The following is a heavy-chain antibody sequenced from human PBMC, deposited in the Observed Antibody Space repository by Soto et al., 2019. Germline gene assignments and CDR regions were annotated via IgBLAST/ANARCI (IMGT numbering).Heavy chain of an antibody. CDR1: GYTFTSYY. J-gene: IGHJ4*02. CDR2: INPSGGST. D-gene: IGHD3-22*01. V-gene: IGHV1-46*01. CDR3: ARDLLGRYYYDSSGYYFDY. Sequence: QVQLVQSGAEVKKPGASVKVSCKASGYTFTSYYMHWVRQAPGQGLEWMGIINPSGGSTSYAQKFQGRVTMTRDTSTSTVYMELSSLRSEDTAVYYCARDLLGRYYYDSSGYYFDYWGQGTLVTVSS.